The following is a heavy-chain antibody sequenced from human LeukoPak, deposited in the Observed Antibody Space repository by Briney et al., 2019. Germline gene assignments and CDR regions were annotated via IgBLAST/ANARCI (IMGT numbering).Heavy chain of an antibody. J-gene: IGHJ4*02. CDR1: GYTFTSYY. V-gene: IGHV1-46*01. D-gene: IGHD6-19*01. CDR3: ARDLIAVALGY. CDR2: INPSGGST. Sequence: ASVKVSCKASGYTFTSYYMHWVRQAPGQGLEWMGIINPSGGSTSYAQKFQGRATMTRDTSTSTVYMELSNLRSEDTAVYYCARDLIAVALGYWGQGTLVTVSS.